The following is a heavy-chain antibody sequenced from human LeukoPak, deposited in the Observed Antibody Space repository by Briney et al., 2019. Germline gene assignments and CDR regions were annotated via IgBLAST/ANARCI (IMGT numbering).Heavy chain of an antibody. CDR1: GGTFSSYA. J-gene: IGHJ3*01. D-gene: IGHD3-9*01. CDR3: ARAPLTYYDILTGWSGAFDV. Sequence: EASVKVSCKASGGTFSSYAISWVRQAPGQGLEWMGGTIPIFGTANYAQKFQGRVTITADKSTSTAYMELSSLRSEDTAVYYCARAPLTYYDILTGWSGAFDVWGQGTMVTVSS. V-gene: IGHV1-69*06. CDR2: TIPIFGTA.